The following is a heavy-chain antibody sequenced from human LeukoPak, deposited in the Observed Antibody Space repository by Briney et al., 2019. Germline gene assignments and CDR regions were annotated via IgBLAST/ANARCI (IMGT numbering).Heavy chain of an antibody. CDR2: INSDGSST. J-gene: IGHJ4*02. D-gene: IGHD3-3*01. CDR1: GFTFSSYA. Sequence: GGSLRLSCAASGFTFSSYAMSWVRQAPGKGLEWVSRINSDGSSTSYADSVKGRFTISRDNAKNTLYLQMNSLRAEDTAVYYCARDLTYYDFWSGSTLGYWGQGTLVTVSS. CDR3: ARDLTYYDFWSGSTLGY. V-gene: IGHV3-74*01.